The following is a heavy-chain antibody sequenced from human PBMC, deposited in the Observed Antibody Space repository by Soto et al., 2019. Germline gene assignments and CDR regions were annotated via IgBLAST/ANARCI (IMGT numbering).Heavy chain of an antibody. J-gene: IGHJ4*02. CDR2: ISSNGGST. CDR1: GFTVSRYV. CDR3: ARLNPIAAAFDY. V-gene: IGHV3-64*01. D-gene: IGHD6-13*01. Sequence: PGGERGQSGAAAGFTVSRYVMHWVRQAPGKGLEYVSAISSNGGSTHYANSVKGRFSISRDNSKNTLYLQMGSLRAEDMAVYYCARLNPIAAAFDYWGQGT.